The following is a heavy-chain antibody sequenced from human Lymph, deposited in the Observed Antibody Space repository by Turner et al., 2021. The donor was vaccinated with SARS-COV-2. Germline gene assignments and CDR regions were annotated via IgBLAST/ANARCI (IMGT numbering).Heavy chain of an antibody. Sequence: QVQLVESGGGVVQPGRALGLSCAASGFTFSSYAMHWVRQAPGKGLEWVAVISYDGSNKYYADSVKGRFTISRDNSKNTLYLQVNSMRAEDTAVFYCATLFTIPYYSDSSGYYTDYWGQGTLVTVSS. CDR1: GFTFSSYA. J-gene: IGHJ4*02. CDR3: ATLFTIPYYSDSSGYYTDY. D-gene: IGHD3-22*01. CDR2: ISYDGSNK. V-gene: IGHV3-30*04.